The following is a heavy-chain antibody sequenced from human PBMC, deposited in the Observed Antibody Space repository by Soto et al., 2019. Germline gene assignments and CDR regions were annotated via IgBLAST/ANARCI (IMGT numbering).Heavy chain of an antibody. D-gene: IGHD3-9*01. CDR1: GGSFNGYY. Sequence: QVQLQQWGAGPLRPLETLSLTCGVSGGSFNGYYWAWIRQSPGKGLEWIGEINDRGSINYNPSLKSPVSISVDTSKNHYSLNLRSVTAADTAVYYCARESHDILTGPPWVWYFDLWGRGTLVTVSS. CDR3: ARESHDILTGPPWVWYFDL. CDR2: INDRGSI. V-gene: IGHV4-34*01. J-gene: IGHJ2*01.